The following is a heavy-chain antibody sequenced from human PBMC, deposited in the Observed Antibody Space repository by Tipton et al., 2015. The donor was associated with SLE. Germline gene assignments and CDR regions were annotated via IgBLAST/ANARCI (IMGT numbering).Heavy chain of an antibody. D-gene: IGHD6-13*01. V-gene: IGHV4-34*01. CDR2: INHSGST. J-gene: IGHJ6*02. Sequence: LRLSCTVSGGSISSYYWSWIRQPPGKGLEWIGEINHSGSTNYNPSLKSRVTISVDTSKNQFSLKLSSVTAADTAVCYCARRKSSSWTNYYYYGMDVWGQGTTVTVSS. CDR3: ARRKSSSWTNYYYYGMDV. CDR1: GGSISSYY.